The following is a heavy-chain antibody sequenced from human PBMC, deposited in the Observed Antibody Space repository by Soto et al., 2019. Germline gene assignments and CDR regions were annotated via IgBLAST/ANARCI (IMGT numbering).Heavy chain of an antibody. CDR3: ARGDGDYVGDNWYFDL. D-gene: IGHD4-17*01. V-gene: IGHV4-31*03. J-gene: IGHJ2*01. Sequence: QVQLQESGPGLVKPSQTLSLTCTVSGGSISSGGYYWSWIRQHPGKGLEWIGYIYYSGSTYYNPSLKSRVTISVDPSKNQFSLKLSSVTAADTAVYYCARGDGDYVGDNWYFDLWGRGTLVTVSS. CDR1: GGSISSGGYY. CDR2: IYYSGST.